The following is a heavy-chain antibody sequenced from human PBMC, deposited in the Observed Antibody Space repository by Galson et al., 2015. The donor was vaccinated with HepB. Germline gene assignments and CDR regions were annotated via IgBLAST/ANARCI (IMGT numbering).Heavy chain of an antibody. CDR2: INPSGGST. Sequence: SVKVSCKASGYTFTSYYMHWVRQAPGQGLEWMGVINPSGGSTYYAQNFQGRVTMTRDTSTTIVYMELTSLKSDDTAVYYCARSLPGGWYYFDYWGQGALVTVSS. J-gene: IGHJ4*02. CDR1: GYTFTSYY. D-gene: IGHD3-16*01. CDR3: ARSLPGGWYYFDY. V-gene: IGHV1-46*01.